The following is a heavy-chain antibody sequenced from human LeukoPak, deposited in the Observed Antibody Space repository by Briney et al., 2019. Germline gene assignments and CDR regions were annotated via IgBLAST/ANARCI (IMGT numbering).Heavy chain of an antibody. CDR2: INHSGST. V-gene: IGHV4-34*01. CDR3: ARDLHFRVYDSSIYYPY. Sequence: SETLSLTCAVYGGSFSGYYWSWIRQPPGKGLEWIGEINHSGSTNYNPSLKSRVTISVDTSKNQFSLKLSSVTAADTAVYYCARDLHFRVYDSSIYYPYWGQGTLVTVSS. D-gene: IGHD3-22*01. CDR1: GGSFSGYY. J-gene: IGHJ4*02.